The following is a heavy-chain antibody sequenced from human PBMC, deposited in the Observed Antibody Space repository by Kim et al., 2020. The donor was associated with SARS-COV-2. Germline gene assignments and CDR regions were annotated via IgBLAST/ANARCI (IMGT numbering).Heavy chain of an antibody. CDR2: ISAYNGNT. CDR3: ARAPCSPCPYYYYGMDV. V-gene: IGHV1-18*01. Sequence: ASVKVSCKASGYTFTSYGISWVRQAPGQGLERMGRISAYNGNTNYAQKLQGRVTMTTATSTSTAYMKLRSLRPDDTAVYYCARAPCSPCPYYYYGMDVWGQGTTDTVSS. CDR1: GYTFTSYG. J-gene: IGHJ6*02. D-gene: IGHD6-19*01.